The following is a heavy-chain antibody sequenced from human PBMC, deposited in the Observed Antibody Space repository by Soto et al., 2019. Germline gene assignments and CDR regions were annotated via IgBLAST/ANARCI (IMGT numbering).Heavy chain of an antibody. V-gene: IGHV4-59*08. CDR3: ARQWLQLVSGNYHDVMDV. CDR1: GGSISSYY. CDR2: IYYSGST. D-gene: IGHD6-13*01. Sequence: SETLSLTCTVSGGSISSYYWSWIRQPPGKGLEWIGYIYYSGSTNYNPSLKSRVTISVDTSKNQFSLKLSSVTAADTAVYYCARQWLQLVSGNYHDVMDVWSQGTTDTGSS. J-gene: IGHJ6*02.